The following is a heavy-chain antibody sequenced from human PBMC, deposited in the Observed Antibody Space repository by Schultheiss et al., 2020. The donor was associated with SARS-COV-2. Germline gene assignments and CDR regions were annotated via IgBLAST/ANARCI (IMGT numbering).Heavy chain of an antibody. CDR2: ISCDGSKK. CDR1: GFIFSSYG. Sequence: GGSLRLSCAASGFIFSSYGIHWVRQAPGKGLEWVAVISCDGSKKFYADSVKGRFTITRDNSKNTLYLQMNSLRVEDTAVYYCETKIDRSGNYSQYSDYWGQGTLVTVSS. J-gene: IGHJ4*02. CDR3: ETKIDRSGNYSQYSDY. V-gene: IGHV3-30*03. D-gene: IGHD3-10*01.